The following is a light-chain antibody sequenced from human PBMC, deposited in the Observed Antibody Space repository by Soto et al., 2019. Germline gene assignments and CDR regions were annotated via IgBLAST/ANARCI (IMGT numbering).Light chain of an antibody. J-gene: IGKJ5*01. V-gene: IGKV4-1*01. CDR2: WAS. Sequence: DIVMTQSPDSLAVSLGERATINCKSSQSVLFSSNNKNYLAWYQRSPGQPPKLLIYWASTRESGVPDRFSGSGSGTDFTLTISSLQAEDVAVYYCQQYYSSPLTFGGGTRLEI. CDR1: QSVLFSSNNKNY. CDR3: QQYYSSPLT.